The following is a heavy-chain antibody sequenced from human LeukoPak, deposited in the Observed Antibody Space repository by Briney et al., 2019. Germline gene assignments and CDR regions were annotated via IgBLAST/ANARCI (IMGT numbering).Heavy chain of an antibody. Sequence: GGSLRLSCAASGFILSSDSMKWVRQAPGKGLEWVSSISSSSSYIYYADSVKGRFTISRDNAKNSLYLQMNSLRADDTAVYYCARGGTAMAKLFDYWGQGTLVTVSS. V-gene: IGHV3-21*01. D-gene: IGHD5-18*01. CDR1: GFILSSDS. CDR3: ARGGTAMAKLFDY. J-gene: IGHJ4*02. CDR2: ISSSSSYI.